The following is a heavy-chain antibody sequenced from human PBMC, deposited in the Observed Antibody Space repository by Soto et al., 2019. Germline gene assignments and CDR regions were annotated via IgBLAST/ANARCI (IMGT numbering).Heavy chain of an antibody. CDR1: GYTFTSYG. CDR2: ISAYNGNT. V-gene: IGHV1-18*01. J-gene: IGHJ6*03. D-gene: IGHD1-20*01. CDR3: ARVVPDNWKGPPYYYYYYMDV. Sequence: ASVKVSCKASGYTFTSYGISWVRQALGQGLEWMGWISAYNGNTNYAQKLQGRVTMTTDTSTSTAYMELRSLRSDDTAVYYCARVVPDNWKGPPYYYYYYMDVWGKGTTVTVSS.